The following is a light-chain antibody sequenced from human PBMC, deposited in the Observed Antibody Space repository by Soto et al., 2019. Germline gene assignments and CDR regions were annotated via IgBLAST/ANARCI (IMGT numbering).Light chain of an antibody. J-gene: IGKJ1*01. CDR3: QQYGTTAGT. CDR1: QSVSSSH. V-gene: IGKV3-20*01. Sequence: DIVLTQSPGTLSLSPGERATLSCRASQSVSSSHLAWYQQNPGQAPRLLIYGATSRATGIPDRFSGSGSGTDFTLTISRLEPEDFAVYYCQQYGTTAGTFGQGTKVEIK. CDR2: GAT.